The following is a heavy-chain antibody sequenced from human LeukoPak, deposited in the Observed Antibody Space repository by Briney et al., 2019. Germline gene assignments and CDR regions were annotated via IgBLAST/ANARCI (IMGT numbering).Heavy chain of an antibody. CDR1: GGTFSSYA. Sequence: SVKVSCKASGGTFSSYAISWVRQAPGQGLEWMGGIIPIFGTANYAQKFQGRVTITADESTSTAYMELSSLRSEDTAVYYCARAPPPNSGSLIRGAFDIWGQGTMVTVSS. V-gene: IGHV1-69*13. J-gene: IGHJ3*02. D-gene: IGHD1-26*01. CDR2: IIPIFGTA. CDR3: ARAPPPNSGSLIRGAFDI.